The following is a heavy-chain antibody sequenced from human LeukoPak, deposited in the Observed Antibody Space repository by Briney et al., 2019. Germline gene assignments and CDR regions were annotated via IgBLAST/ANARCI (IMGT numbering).Heavy chain of an antibody. CDR3: ARAHYGDYAPFDY. CDR1: GFTFSSYS. Sequence: GGSLRLSCAASGFTFSSYSMNWVRQAPGKGLEWVSSISSSSSYIYYADSVKGRFTISRDNAKNSLYLQMNSLRAADTAVYYCARAHYGDYAPFDYWGQGTLVTVSS. V-gene: IGHV3-21*01. J-gene: IGHJ4*02. D-gene: IGHD4-17*01. CDR2: ISSSSSYI.